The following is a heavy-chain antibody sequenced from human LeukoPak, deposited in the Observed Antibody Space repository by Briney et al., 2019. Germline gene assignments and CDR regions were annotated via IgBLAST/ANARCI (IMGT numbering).Heavy chain of an antibody. J-gene: IGHJ4*02. CDR3: ARGDSDY. CDR2: ICSSSSTI. Sequence: GGSLRLSCAASGFTFSSYSMNWVRQAPGKGLEWVSYICSSSSTIYYADSVKGRFTISRDNAKNSLYLQMNSLRAEDTAVYYCARGDSDYWGQGTLVTVSS. V-gene: IGHV3-48*01. CDR1: GFTFSSYS. D-gene: IGHD1-26*01.